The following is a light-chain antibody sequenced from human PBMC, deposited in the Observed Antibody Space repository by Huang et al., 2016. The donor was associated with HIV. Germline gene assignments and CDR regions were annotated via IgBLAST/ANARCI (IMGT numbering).Light chain of an antibody. CDR3: QQYNNWPRT. Sequence: EIVMTQSPATLSVSPGETATLSCRASQSVSSNLAWSKQKPGQAPRLLTYGASTRATGIPARFSGSGSGTEFTLTISSLQSEDFAGYYCQQYNNWPRTFGQGTKVEIK. CDR1: QSVSSN. V-gene: IGKV3-15*01. CDR2: GAS. J-gene: IGKJ1*01.